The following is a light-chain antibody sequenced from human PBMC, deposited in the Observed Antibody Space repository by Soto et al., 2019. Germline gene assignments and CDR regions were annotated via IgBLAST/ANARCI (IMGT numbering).Light chain of an antibody. CDR2: GAS. Sequence: DIQMTQSPSTLSASVGGRVTITCRASQSVGTWVAWYQQKPGKAPKLLIFGASNLESGVPSRFSGSGSGTEFTLTIATLQPDDFATYFCQHYHRNMWRLGPGTKVDIK. V-gene: IGKV1-5*01. J-gene: IGKJ1*01. CDR3: QHYHRNMWR. CDR1: QSVGTW.